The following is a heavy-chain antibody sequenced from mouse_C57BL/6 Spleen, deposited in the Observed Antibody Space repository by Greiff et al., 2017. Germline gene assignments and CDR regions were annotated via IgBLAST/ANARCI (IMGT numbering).Heavy chain of an antibody. CDR2: ISSGGSYT. Sequence: EVMLVESGGDLVKPGGSLILSCAASGFTFSSYGMSLVRQTPDKRLEWVATISSGGSYTYYPDSVKGRFTISRDNAKNTLYLQMSSLKSEDTAMYYCARSPPYGNYGYWYFDVWGTGTTATVSS. CDR3: ARSPPYGNYGYWYFDV. D-gene: IGHD2-10*02. CDR1: GFTFSSYG. V-gene: IGHV5-6*02. J-gene: IGHJ1*03.